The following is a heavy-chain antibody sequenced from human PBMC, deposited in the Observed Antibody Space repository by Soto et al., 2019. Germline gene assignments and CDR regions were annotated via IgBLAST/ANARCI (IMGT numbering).Heavy chain of an antibody. CDR2: ISGSGGST. V-gene: IGHV3-23*01. J-gene: IGHJ6*03. CDR1: GFTFSSYA. CDR3: ATLPRGVGYYYYYMDV. Sequence: EVQLLESGGGLVQPGGSLRLSCAASGFTFSSYAMSWVRQAPGKGLEWVSAISGSGGSTYYADSVKGRFTISRDNSKNTLYLHMNSRRAEDKAVYYCATLPRGVGYYYYYMDVLGKGTKVTVSS. D-gene: IGHD1-26*01.